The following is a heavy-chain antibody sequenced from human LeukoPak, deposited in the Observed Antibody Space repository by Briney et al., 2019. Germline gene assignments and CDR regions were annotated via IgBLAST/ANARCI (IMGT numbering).Heavy chain of an antibody. CDR3: ASFFCTSALCYYLDY. J-gene: IGHJ4*02. CDR1: GYTFTNYP. CDR2: IDTNTGNP. Sequence: ASVKVSCKAYGYTFTNYPMNWVRQAPGQGLEWMGWIDTNTGNPSYAQGFTGRFVFSLDTSDNTAYLQISSLQAEDTAVYSCASFFCTSALCYYLDYWGQGTLVTVSS. D-gene: IGHD2-8*01. V-gene: IGHV7-4-1*02.